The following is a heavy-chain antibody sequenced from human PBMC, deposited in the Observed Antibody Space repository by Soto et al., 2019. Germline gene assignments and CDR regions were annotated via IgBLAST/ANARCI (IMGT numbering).Heavy chain of an antibody. Sequence: EVQVLESGGGLVQPGGSLRLSCAASGFTFSSYAMSWVRQAPGKGLEWVSAISGSGDSTRYADSVQGRFTISRDTSKHTLYPQMNSLRAEDTAVYYCAKFYYGDYSYYYCGMDVWGQGTTVTVSS. CDR1: GFTFSSYA. CDR3: AKFYYGDYSYYYCGMDV. D-gene: IGHD4-17*01. V-gene: IGHV3-23*01. CDR2: ISGSGDST. J-gene: IGHJ6*02.